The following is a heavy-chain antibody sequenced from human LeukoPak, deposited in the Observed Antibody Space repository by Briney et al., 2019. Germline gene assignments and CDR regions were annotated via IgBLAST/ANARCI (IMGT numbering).Heavy chain of an antibody. CDR1: GYSFTSYW. CDR2: IYPGDSDT. J-gene: IGHJ6*03. D-gene: IGHD1-26*01. V-gene: IGHV5-51*01. CDR3: ARHPPMGEGFYYFMDV. Sequence: GESLKISCKGSGYSFTSYWIGWVRQMPGKGLEWMGIIYPGDSDTRYSPSFQGQVTISADKSISTAYLQWSSLKASDTAIYYCARHPPMGEGFYYFMDVWGKGTTVTISS.